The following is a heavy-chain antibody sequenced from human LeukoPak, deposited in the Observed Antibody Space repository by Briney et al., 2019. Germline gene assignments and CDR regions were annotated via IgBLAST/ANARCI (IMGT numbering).Heavy chain of an antibody. Sequence: SETLSLTCTVSGGSISSYYWSWIRQPPGKGLEWIGYIYYSGSTNYNPSLKSRVTISVDTSKNQFSLKLSSVTAADTAVYYCARLAYGSGSYYKGEYWGQGTLVTVSS. D-gene: IGHD3-10*01. CDR1: GGSISSYY. CDR3: ARLAYGSGSYYKGEY. CDR2: IYYSGST. V-gene: IGHV4-59*08. J-gene: IGHJ4*02.